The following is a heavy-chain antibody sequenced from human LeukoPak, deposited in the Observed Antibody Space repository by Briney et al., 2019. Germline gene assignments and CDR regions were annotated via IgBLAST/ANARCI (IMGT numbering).Heavy chain of an antibody. V-gene: IGHV3-23*01. D-gene: IGHD2-2*02. CDR3: ARLPIVVPAAIGRGDY. CDR1: GFTFSSYA. Sequence: GGSLRLSCAASGFTFSSYAMSWVRQAPGKGLEWVSAISGSGGSTYYADSVMGRFSISRDNSKNMVFLQMNSLRAEDTAVYYCARLPIVVPAAIGRGDYWGQGTLVTVSS. CDR2: ISGSGGST. J-gene: IGHJ4*02.